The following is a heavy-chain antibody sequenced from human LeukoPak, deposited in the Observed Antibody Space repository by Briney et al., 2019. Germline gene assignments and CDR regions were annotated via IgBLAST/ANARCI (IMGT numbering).Heavy chain of an antibody. J-gene: IGHJ4*02. Sequence: GGSLRLSCAASGFTFSSYSMNWVRQAPGKGLEWVSSISSSSSYIYYADSVKGRFTISRDNAKNSLYLQTNSLRAEDTAVYYCARDPYYYGSSGYYPFDYWGQGTLVTVSS. V-gene: IGHV3-21*01. CDR1: GFTFSSYS. D-gene: IGHD3-22*01. CDR2: ISSSSSYI. CDR3: ARDPYYYGSSGYYPFDY.